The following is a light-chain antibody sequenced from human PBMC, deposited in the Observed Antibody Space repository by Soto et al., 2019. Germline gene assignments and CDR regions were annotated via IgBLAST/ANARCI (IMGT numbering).Light chain of an antibody. CDR3: QQSNSSPPT. V-gene: IGKV1-39*01. CDR1: QRISSY. Sequence: DILMTQSPSSLSASVGDRVTITCRASQRISSYLNWYQQKPGKAPNLLIWDASTLQSGVPSRFSGSGSGTDFTLTISSLQPEDFATYFCQQSNSSPPTFGGGTKVDIK. CDR2: DAS. J-gene: IGKJ4*01.